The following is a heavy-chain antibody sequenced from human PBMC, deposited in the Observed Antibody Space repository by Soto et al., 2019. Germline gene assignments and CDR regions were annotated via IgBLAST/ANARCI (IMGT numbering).Heavy chain of an antibody. Sequence: EVQLLESGGGLVQPGGSLRLSCAASGFTFSSYAMSWVRQAPGKGMGWVSAISGSGGSTYYADSVKGRFTISRDNSKNTLYLQMNSLRAEDTAVYYCAKVLRKNIVVVPAADPFDYWGQGTLVTVSS. CDR3: AKVLRKNIVVVPAADPFDY. CDR1: GFTFSSYA. V-gene: IGHV3-23*01. D-gene: IGHD2-2*01. J-gene: IGHJ4*02. CDR2: ISGSGGST.